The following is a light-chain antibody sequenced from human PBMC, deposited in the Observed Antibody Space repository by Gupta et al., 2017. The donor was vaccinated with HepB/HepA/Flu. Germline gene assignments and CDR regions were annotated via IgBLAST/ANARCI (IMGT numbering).Light chain of an antibody. CDR3: QQSYSTPLT. J-gene: IGKJ3*01. CDR1: QSISSY. CDR2: AAS. Sequence: DIQMTQSPSSLSASVGDRVTITCRASQSISSYLNWYQQKPGKAPKLLIYAASSLQSGVPSRFSGSGPWTDFTLTISSLQPEDFATYYCQQSYSTPLTFGPGTKVDIK. V-gene: IGKV1-39*01.